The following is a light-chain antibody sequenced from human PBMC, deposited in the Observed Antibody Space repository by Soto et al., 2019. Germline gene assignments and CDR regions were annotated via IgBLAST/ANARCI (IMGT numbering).Light chain of an antibody. V-gene: IGLV2-11*01. J-gene: IGLJ3*02. Sequence: QSALTQPRSVSGSPGQSVTISCTGTSSNVGVYNYVSWYQQHPGRVPKLMIYDVNKRPSGVPDRFSGSKSGNTASLTISGLQAEDEADYYCCSYAGTYTLVFGGGTKVTDL. CDR2: DVN. CDR1: SSNVGVYNY. CDR3: CSYAGTYTLV.